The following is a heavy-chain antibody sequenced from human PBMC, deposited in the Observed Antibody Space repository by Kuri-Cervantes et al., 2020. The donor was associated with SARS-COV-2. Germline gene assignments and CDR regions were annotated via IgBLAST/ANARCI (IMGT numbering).Heavy chain of an antibody. CDR3: AKAVPAAISYAFDV. Sequence: GESLKISCAASGFTFSSYWMHWVRQAPGKGLVWVSRINSDGSSTSYADSVKGRFTISRDNAKNTLYLQMNSLRAEDTAVYYCAKAVPAAISYAFDVWGQGTMVTVSS. V-gene: IGHV3-74*01. CDR1: GFTFSSYW. J-gene: IGHJ3*01. CDR2: INSDGSST. D-gene: IGHD2-2*01.